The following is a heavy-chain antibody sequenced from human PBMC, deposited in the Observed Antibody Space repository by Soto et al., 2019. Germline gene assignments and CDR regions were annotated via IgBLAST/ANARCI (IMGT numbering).Heavy chain of an antibody. J-gene: IGHJ3*02. D-gene: IGHD4-17*01. CDR2: IKQDGSEK. CDR1: GFTFSSYW. V-gene: IGHV3-7*02. Sequence: EVQLVESGGGLVQPGGSLRLSCAASGFTFSSYWMSWVRQAPGKGLEWVANIKQDGSEKYYVDSVKGRFTISRDNAKNSLYLQMNSLRAEETAVYYCAHDYGDYGDAFDIWGQGTMVTVSS. CDR3: AHDYGDYGDAFDI.